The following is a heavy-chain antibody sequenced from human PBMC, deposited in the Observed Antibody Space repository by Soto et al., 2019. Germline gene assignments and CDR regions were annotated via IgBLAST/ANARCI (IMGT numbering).Heavy chain of an antibody. D-gene: IGHD1-26*01. CDR1: GYTFTGDY. Sequence: QVQLVQSEAEVKKPGASVSVSCKASGYTFTGDYLHWVRQAPGQGLEWMAWINPKSGYTKSAQKFQARVTLTRDTSISTAYMELRSLRSEDTAVYFCARYTGSNSLFDSWGQGTLVTVSS. J-gene: IGHJ4*02. CDR3: ARYTGSNSLFDS. V-gene: IGHV1-2*02. CDR2: INPKSGYT.